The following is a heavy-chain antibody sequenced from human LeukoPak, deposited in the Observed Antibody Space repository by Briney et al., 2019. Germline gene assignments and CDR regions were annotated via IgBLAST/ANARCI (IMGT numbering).Heavy chain of an antibody. CDR3: ARTWDHPDYFDY. V-gene: IGHV1-2*02. CDR2: INPNSGGT. CDR1: GGTFSSYA. Sequence: ASVKVSCKASGGTFSSYAISWVRQAPGQGLEWMGWINPNSGGTNYAQKFQGRVTMTRDTSISTAYMELSRLRSDDTAAYYCARTWDHPDYFDYWGQGTLVTVSS. J-gene: IGHJ4*02. D-gene: IGHD1-26*01.